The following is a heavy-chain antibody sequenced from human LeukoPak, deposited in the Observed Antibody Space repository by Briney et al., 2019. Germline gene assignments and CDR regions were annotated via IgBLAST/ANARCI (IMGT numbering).Heavy chain of an antibody. CDR2: IIPILGIA. J-gene: IGHJ4*02. V-gene: IGHV1-69*04. Sequence: SGKVSCKASGGTFTSYAISWVRQAPGQGLEWMGRIIPILGIANYAQKFQGRVTITADKSTSTAYMELSSLRSEDTAVYYCAGGSAAGTGQDDYWGQGTLVTVSS. CDR3: AGGSAAGTGQDDY. D-gene: IGHD6-13*01. CDR1: GGTFTSYA.